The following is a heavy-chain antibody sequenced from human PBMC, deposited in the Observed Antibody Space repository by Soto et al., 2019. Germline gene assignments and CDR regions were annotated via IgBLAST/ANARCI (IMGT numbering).Heavy chain of an antibody. D-gene: IGHD2-15*01. Sequence: QVQLQESGPGLVKPSETLSLTCTVSGGSINSYYWSWIRQPPGKALEWIGYIYYRGSPNYHPSLKCRVTISQDTSKNQFSLKLGSVTAADTAVYYCASGPVVQYWYFDLWGRGTLVTVSS. V-gene: IGHV4-59*01. J-gene: IGHJ2*01. CDR2: IYYRGSP. CDR3: ASGPVVQYWYFDL. CDR1: GGSINSYY.